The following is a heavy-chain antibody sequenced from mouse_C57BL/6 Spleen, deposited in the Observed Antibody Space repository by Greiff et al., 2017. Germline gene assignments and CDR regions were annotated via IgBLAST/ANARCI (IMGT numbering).Heavy chain of an antibody. Sequence: VQLKQSGAELVRPGASVTLSCKASGYTFTDYEMHWVKQTPVHGLEWIGAIDPETGGTAYNQKFKGKAILTADKSSSTAYMELRSLTSEDSAVYYCTRGEDSSGYRFAYWGQGTLVTVSA. CDR3: TRGEDSSGYRFAY. V-gene: IGHV1-15*01. CDR1: GYTFTDYE. CDR2: IDPETGGT. D-gene: IGHD3-2*02. J-gene: IGHJ3*01.